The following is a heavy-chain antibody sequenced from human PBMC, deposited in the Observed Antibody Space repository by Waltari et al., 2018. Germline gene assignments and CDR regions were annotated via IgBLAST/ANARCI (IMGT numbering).Heavy chain of an antibody. CDR3: ARAQRFLEWLLYDWFDP. CDR1: GGSFSGYY. CDR2: INHSGST. V-gene: IGHV4-34*01. J-gene: IGHJ5*02. Sequence: QVQLQQWGAGLLKPSETLSLTCAVYGGSFSGYYWSWIRPPPGKGLEWIGEINHSGSTNYNPSLKSRVTISVDTSKNQFSLKLSSVTAADTAVYYCARAQRFLEWLLYDWFDPWGQGTLVTVSS. D-gene: IGHD3-3*01.